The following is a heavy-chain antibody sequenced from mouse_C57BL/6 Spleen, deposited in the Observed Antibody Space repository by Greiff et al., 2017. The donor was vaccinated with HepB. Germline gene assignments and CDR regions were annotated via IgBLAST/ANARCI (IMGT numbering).Heavy chain of an antibody. Sequence: VKLVESGAELVRPGASVKLSCKASGYTFTDYYINWVKQRPGQGLEWIARIYPGSGNTYYNEKFKGKATLTAEKSSSTAYMQLSSLTSEDSAVYFCARAGGYGNYWYFDVWGTGTTVTVSS. CDR2: IYPGSGNT. CDR3: ARAGGYGNYWYFDV. D-gene: IGHD2-1*01. J-gene: IGHJ1*03. V-gene: IGHV1-76*01. CDR1: GYTFTDYY.